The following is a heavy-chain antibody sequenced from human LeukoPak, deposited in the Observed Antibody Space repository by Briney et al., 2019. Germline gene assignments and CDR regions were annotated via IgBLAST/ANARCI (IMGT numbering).Heavy chain of an antibody. V-gene: IGHV3-21*01. D-gene: IGHD3-10*02. J-gene: IGHJ6*02. CDR1: GFTFSSYS. CDR3: ARGGGGPLVRYGMDV. CDR2: ISSSSSYI. Sequence: GGSLRLSCAASGFTFSSYSMNWVRQAPGKGLEWVSSISSSSSYIYYADSVKGRFTISRDNAKNSLYLQMNSLGAEDTAVYYCARGGGGPLVRYGMDVWGQGTTVTVSS.